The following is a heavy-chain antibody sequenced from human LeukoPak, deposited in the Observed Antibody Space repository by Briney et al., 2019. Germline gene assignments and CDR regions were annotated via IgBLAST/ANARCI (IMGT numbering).Heavy chain of an antibody. CDR2: MNPNSGNT. J-gene: IGHJ4*02. D-gene: IGHD1-20*01. CDR1: GYTFTSYD. CDR3: VAQGYNWNAYESLGYFDY. V-gene: IGHV1-8*01. Sequence: ASVKVSCKASGYTFTSYDINWGRQATGQGLEWMGWMNPNSGNTGYAQKFQGRVTMTRNTSISTAYMELSSLRSEDTAVYYCVAQGYNWNAYESLGYFDYWGQGTLVTVSS.